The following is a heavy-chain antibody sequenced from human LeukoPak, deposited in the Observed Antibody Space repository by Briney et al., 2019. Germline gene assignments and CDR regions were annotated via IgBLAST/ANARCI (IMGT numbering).Heavy chain of an antibody. CDR3: ARDSKRGYSYGF. CDR2: INPSGGST. D-gene: IGHD5-18*01. Sequence: ASVKVSCKASGYTFTSYYMHWVRQAPGQGLEWMGIINPSGGSTSYAQKFQGRVTMTRDTSTSTVYMELSSLRSDDTAVYYCARDSKRGYSYGFWGQGTLVTVSS. CDR1: GYTFTSYY. J-gene: IGHJ4*02. V-gene: IGHV1-46*01.